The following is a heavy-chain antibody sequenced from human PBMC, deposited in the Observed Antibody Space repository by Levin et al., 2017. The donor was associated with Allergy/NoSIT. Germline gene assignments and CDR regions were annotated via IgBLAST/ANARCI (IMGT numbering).Heavy chain of an antibody. D-gene: IGHD2-15*01. Sequence: PGASVKVSCKASGYNLTNTAINWVRQAPGQGLEWMGWINTNTGNPTYAQGFTGRFVFSLDTSVSTAYLQISSLKAEDTAVYYCAGATVPYCRGGTCYSATYWFDPWGQGTLVTVSS. CDR3: AGATVPYCRGGTCYSATYWFDP. CDR2: INTNTGNP. J-gene: IGHJ5*02. V-gene: IGHV7-4-1*02. CDR1: GYNLTNTA.